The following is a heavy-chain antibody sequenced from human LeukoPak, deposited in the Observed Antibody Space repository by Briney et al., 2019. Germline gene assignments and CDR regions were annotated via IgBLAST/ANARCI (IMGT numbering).Heavy chain of an antibody. J-gene: IGHJ6*02. CDR2: IKPSGGST. CDR3: ARDLSPERGYYYYGMDV. CDR1: GYTFTSYY. V-gene: IGHV1-46*01. Sequence: ASVKVSCKASGYTFTSYYMHWVRQAPGQGLEWMGIIKPSGGSTSYAQKFQGRVTMTRDTSTSTVYMELSSLRSEDTAVYYCARDLSPERGYYYYGMDVWGQGTTVTVSS. D-gene: IGHD2/OR15-2a*01.